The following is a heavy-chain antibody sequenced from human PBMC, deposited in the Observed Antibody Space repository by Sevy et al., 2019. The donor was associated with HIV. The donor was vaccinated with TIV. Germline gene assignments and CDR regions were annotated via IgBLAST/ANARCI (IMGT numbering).Heavy chain of an antibody. Sequence: ASVKVSCKVSGYTLTELSMHWVRQAPGKGLEWMGGFDPEDGEKIYAQKFQGRVTMTEDTSTDTAYMELSSLRSEDTAVYYCATFWSGYQKYYYYGMDVWGQGTTVTVSS. CDR2: FDPEDGEK. CDR1: GYTLTELS. CDR3: ATFWSGYQKYYYYGMDV. V-gene: IGHV1-24*01. J-gene: IGHJ6*02. D-gene: IGHD3-3*01.